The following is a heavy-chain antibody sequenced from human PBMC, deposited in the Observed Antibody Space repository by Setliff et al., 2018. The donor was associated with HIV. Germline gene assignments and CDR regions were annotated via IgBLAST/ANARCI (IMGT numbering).Heavy chain of an antibody. Sequence: PGGSLRLSCAASGFAFTTNAMGWVRQAPGEGLEWVSAILSTGERTFYADSVKGRFTISRDNSKNTVYLQMNSLRAEDTAEYYCAKELAASGLGYFDSWGRGILVTVSS. J-gene: IGHJ4*02. CDR2: ILSTGERT. D-gene: IGHD3-22*01. CDR1: GFAFTTNA. CDR3: AKELAASGLGYFDS. V-gene: IGHV3-23*01.